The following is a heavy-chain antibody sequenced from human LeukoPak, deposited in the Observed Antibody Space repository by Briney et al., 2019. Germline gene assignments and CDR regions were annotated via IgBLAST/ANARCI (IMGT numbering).Heavy chain of an antibody. CDR3: AREAGGDYYHTSDYSQRDS. V-gene: IGHV4-38-2*02. J-gene: IGHJ4*02. CDR1: GYSISSGYY. CDR2: IHRSGNT. D-gene: IGHD3-22*01. Sequence: SETLSLSCTVSGYSISSGYYWAWIRPPPGRRLEWIGTIHRSGNTNYNPSLKSRITISLDMSKNQFSLKVHSVTAADMAVYYCAREAGGDYYHTSDYSQRDSWGQGTLVTVSS.